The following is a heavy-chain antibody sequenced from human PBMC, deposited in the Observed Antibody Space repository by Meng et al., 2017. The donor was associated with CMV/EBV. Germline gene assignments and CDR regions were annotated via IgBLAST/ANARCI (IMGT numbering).Heavy chain of an antibody. CDR1: GFTFSSYE. CDR2: ISPTGSTT. D-gene: IGHD4-23*01. V-gene: IGHV3-48*03. Sequence: GGSLRLSCAASGFTFSSYEMNWVRQAPGKGLEWVSYISPTGSTTYYADSMKGRFTISRDNAKNSLYLQMNSLREEDTAVYYCARVGRWGGYWGQGTLVTVSS. J-gene: IGHJ4*02. CDR3: ARVGRWGGY.